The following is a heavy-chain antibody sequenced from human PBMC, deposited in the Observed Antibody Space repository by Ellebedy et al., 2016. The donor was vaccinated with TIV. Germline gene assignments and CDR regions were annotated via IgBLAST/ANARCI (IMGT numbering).Heavy chain of an antibody. V-gene: IGHV3-7*01. Sequence: GESLKISCAASGFSFRSYWMSLVRQAPGKGLEWVANIYQDGGVQYYVDSVKGRITISRDNADHSLFLQMNSLRPEDTAVYYCARRGSYGEYAVPVNSLFDTWGRGTLVAVSS. CDR2: IYQDGGVQ. D-gene: IGHD5-18*01. J-gene: IGHJ5*02. CDR3: ARRGSYGEYAVPVNSLFDT. CDR1: GFSFRSYW.